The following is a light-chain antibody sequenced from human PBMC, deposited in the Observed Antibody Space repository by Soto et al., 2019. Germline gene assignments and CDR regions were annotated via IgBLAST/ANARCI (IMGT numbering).Light chain of an antibody. CDR2: DAS. CDR1: QDITSY. V-gene: IGKV1-33*01. J-gene: IGKJ4*01. Sequence: DIQMTQSPSSLSASVGDRVTITCQASQDITSYLNWYQQKPGKAPKLLIYDASNLETGVPSRFSGSGSGTDFTFTISSLQPEDIGTYYCQQHDNLPLTFGGGTKVDIK. CDR3: QQHDNLPLT.